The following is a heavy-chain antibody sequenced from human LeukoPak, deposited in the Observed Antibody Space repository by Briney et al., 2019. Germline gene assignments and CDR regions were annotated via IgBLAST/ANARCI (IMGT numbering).Heavy chain of an antibody. CDR3: ARGRGAYCGGDCYSLDAFDI. V-gene: IGHV1-2*07. CDR2: ITPNSDGT. D-gene: IGHD2-21*01. Sequence: SVRLSCKASGYTFTGYYMHWVRHAPGQGLEWMGWITPNSDGTIYAHKFQGKVTMTRDTSISTAYMELSRLRSDDMGVYYCARGRGAYCGGDCYSLDAFDIWGQGTMVTVSS. J-gene: IGHJ3*02. CDR1: GYTFTGYY.